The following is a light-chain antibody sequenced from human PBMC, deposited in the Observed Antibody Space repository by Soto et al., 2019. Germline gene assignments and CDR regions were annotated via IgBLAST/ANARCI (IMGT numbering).Light chain of an antibody. J-gene: IGKJ2*01. Sequence: DVLMTQSPLSLPVTLGQPASIYCKSSHSLVHSDGNTYLNWFHQRPGQSPRRLIYKVSSRDSGVPDRFSGSGSGTDLTLKISRVEAEDVGVYYCMQGTYWPPYTFGQGTKLEIK. CDR2: KVS. CDR1: HSLVHSDGNTY. V-gene: IGKV2-30*02. CDR3: MQGTYWPPYT.